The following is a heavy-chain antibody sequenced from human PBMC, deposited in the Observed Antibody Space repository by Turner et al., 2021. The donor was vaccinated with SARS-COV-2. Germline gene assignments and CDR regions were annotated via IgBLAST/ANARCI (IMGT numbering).Heavy chain of an antibody. CDR2: ISYDGSNK. Sequence: QVQLVESGGGVVQPGRSLRLSCAASAFTFSSYAMHWVRQAPGKGLEWVAVISYDGSNKYYADSVKGRFTISRDNSKNTLYLQMNSLRAEDTAVYYCAKDSGILTGYGYYYYGMDVWGQGTTVTVSS. CDR3: AKDSGILTGYGYYYYGMDV. CDR1: AFTFSSYA. V-gene: IGHV3-30*04. J-gene: IGHJ6*02. D-gene: IGHD3-9*01.